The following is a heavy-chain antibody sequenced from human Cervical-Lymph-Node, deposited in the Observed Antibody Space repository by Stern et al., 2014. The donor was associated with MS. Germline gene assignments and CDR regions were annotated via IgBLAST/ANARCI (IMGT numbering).Heavy chain of an antibody. CDR1: GGTFSKFP. V-gene: IGHV1-69*01. D-gene: IGHD1-14*01. CDR2: IFPVFGTP. CDR3: ALSSETSDRCYSLGYDL. Sequence: VQLVESGAEVTKPGSSVKVSCKASGGTFSKFPSRWVRQAPGQGLEWMGGIFPVFGTPTYAQEFRVRVTITADVSTSTVYMELSSLRSDDTAVYYCALSSETSDRCYSLGYDLWGQGTLVTVSS. J-gene: IGHJ5*02.